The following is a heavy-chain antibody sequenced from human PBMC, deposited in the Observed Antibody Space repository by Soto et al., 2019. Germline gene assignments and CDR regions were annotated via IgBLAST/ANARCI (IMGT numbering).Heavy chain of an antibody. Sequence: QVQLVQSGAEVKKPGSSVKVSCKASGGTVSSYAIIWVRQAPGQGLEWMGGISPIFGTTNYAQKFQGRVTITADESTSTAYMELSSLRSDDTAVYYCAIAPPPYYDILTGYLDYWGQGTLVTVSS. J-gene: IGHJ4*02. V-gene: IGHV1-69*01. CDR1: GGTVSSYA. CDR2: ISPIFGTT. D-gene: IGHD3-9*01. CDR3: AIAPPPYYDILTGYLDY.